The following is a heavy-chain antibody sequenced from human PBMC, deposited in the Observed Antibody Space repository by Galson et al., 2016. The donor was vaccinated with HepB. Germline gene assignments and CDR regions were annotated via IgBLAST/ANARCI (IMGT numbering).Heavy chain of an antibody. CDR1: GFSFSAYG. Sequence: SLRLSCAASGFSFSAYGMHWVRQAPGKGLEWVAVIWYGESSKDYADSVKGRFTISRDNSKNTLYLQMNSLRAEDTALYYCARDNGVWGSYRGPFDYWGQGTLVTVSS. CDR2: IWYGESSK. D-gene: IGHD3-16*02. CDR3: ARDNGVWGSYRGPFDY. V-gene: IGHV3-33*01. J-gene: IGHJ4*02.